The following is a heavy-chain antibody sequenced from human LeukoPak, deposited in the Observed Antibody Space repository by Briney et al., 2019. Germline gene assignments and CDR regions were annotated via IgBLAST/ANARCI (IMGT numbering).Heavy chain of an antibody. D-gene: IGHD6-6*01. Sequence: SETLSLICTVSGGSISSGGYFWTLIRQQPGKGLEWIGYIYYSGSTYHNPYLKSRVTISVDMSKNQLSLKLSSVTAADTAVYYCARAPYSSSSVDYWGQGTLGTVSS. CDR1: GGSISSGGYF. V-gene: IGHV4-31*03. CDR3: ARAPYSSSSVDY. CDR2: IYYSGST. J-gene: IGHJ4*02.